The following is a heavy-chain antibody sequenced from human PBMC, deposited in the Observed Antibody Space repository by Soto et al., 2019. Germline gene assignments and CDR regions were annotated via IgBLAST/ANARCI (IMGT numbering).Heavy chain of an antibody. CDR2: INHSGSA. CDR1: GGSFSGYY. V-gene: IGHV4-34*01. Sequence: PSETLSLTCAVYGGSFSGYYWSWIRQPPGKGLEWIGEINHSGSAYYNPSLKSRVTISVHTSNSQFSLELSSVTAADTAVYYCARGLITGSHYSGGWYYFDSWGQGTQVTVS. J-gene: IGHJ4*02. D-gene: IGHD6-19*01. CDR3: ARGLITGSHYSGGWYYFDS.